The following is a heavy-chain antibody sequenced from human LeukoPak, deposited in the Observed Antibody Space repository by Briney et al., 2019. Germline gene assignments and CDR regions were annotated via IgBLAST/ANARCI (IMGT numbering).Heavy chain of an antibody. CDR2: IYYSGST. CDR1: GGSISSSSYY. D-gene: IGHD6-19*01. V-gene: IGHV4-39*01. CDR3: ASLGYSSGWYLGLFDY. J-gene: IGHJ4*02. Sequence: SETLSLTCTVSGGSISSSSYYWGWIRQPPGKGLEWIGSIYYSGSTYYNPSLKSRVTISVDTSKNQFSLKLSSVTAADTAVYYCASLGYSSGWYLGLFDYWGQGTLVTVSS.